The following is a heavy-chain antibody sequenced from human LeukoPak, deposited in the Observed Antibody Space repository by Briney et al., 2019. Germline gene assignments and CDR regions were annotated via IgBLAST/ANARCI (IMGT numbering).Heavy chain of an antibody. D-gene: IGHD1-1*01. V-gene: IGHV1-2*02. CDR2: INPNGGGT. CDR1: GYTFTGYY. Sequence: GASVKVSCKASGYTFTGYYMYWVRQAPGQGLEWMGWINPNGGGTNYAQKFQDRITMSRDTSISTAYMELSSLRSDDTAVYFCARAPGTFDIWGQGTVVTVSS. J-gene: IGHJ3*02. CDR3: ARAPGTFDI.